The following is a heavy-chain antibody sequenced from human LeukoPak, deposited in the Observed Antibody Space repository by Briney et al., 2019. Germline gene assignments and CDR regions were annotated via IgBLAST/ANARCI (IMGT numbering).Heavy chain of an antibody. Sequence: GGSLRLSCAASGFTFSSYSMNWVRQAPGKGLELVARIKNKANSYTTHYAESVRGRFTISRDDSKNSLYLQMNSLKTADTAVYYCVDLGSTVGYWGQGTLVTVSS. J-gene: IGHJ4*02. CDR3: VDLGSTVGY. CDR2: IKNKANSYTT. V-gene: IGHV3-72*01. D-gene: IGHD4-23*01. CDR1: GFTFSSYS.